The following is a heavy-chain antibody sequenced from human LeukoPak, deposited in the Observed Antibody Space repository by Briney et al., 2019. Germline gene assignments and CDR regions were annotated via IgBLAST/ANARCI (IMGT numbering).Heavy chain of an antibody. J-gene: IGHJ5*02. Sequence: GGSLRLSCAASGFTFSSYAMSWVRQAPGKGLEWVSAISGSGGSTYYADSVKGRFTISRDNSKNTLYLQMNSLRAEDTAVYYCAKADVPLYYDNNWFDPWGQGTLVTVSS. CDR1: GFTFSSYA. CDR2: ISGSGGST. D-gene: IGHD3-22*01. V-gene: IGHV3-23*01. CDR3: AKADVPLYYDNNWFDP.